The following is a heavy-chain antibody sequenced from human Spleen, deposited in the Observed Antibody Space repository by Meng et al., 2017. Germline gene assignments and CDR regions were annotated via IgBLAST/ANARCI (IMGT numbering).Heavy chain of an antibody. D-gene: IGHD1-14*01. Sequence: QVQLQESGPGLVNPSGTLSLTCAVSGGSISTRDWWTWVRQPPGKGLEWIGEIYHSGRANYIPTLKSRVTISVDKSKNQFSLDLRSVIAADTAVYFCARNLVGSSLDYWGQGTLVTVSS. CDR2: IYHSGRA. CDR3: ARNLVGSSLDY. CDR1: GGSISTRDW. V-gene: IGHV4-4*02. J-gene: IGHJ4*02.